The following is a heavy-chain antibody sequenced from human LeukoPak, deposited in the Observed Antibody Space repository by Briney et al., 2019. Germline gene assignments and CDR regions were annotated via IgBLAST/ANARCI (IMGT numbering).Heavy chain of an antibody. J-gene: IGHJ3*02. CDR2: INHSGST. Sequence: SETLSLTCAVYGGSFSGYYLSWIRQPPGKGLEWIGEINHSGSTNYNPSLKSRVTISVDTSKNQFSLKLSSVTAADTAVYYCARAPLVGAADDAFDIWGQGTMVTVSS. CDR3: ARAPLVGAADDAFDI. D-gene: IGHD1-26*01. V-gene: IGHV4-34*01. CDR1: GGSFSGYY.